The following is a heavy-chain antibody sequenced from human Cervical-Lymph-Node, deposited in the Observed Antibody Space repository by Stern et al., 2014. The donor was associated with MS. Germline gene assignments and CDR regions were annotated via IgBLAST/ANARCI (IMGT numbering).Heavy chain of an antibody. CDR2: IRNKGSNYAT. J-gene: IGHJ3*02. Sequence: EVQLEESGGGLVQPGGSLKVSCEASGFVFSASVIHWVRQAPGKGLEWVVRIRNKGSNYATAYAVSVKGRFTISRDDSKNTAYLHMSSLKVEDTALYYCSPSSAIWGQGTMVTVSS. CDR3: SPSSAI. V-gene: IGHV3-73*01. CDR1: GFVFSASV.